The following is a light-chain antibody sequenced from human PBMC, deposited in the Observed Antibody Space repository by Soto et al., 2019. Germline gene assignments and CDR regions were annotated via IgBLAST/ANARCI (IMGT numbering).Light chain of an antibody. CDR1: QGISSY. CDR3: QQLNSYPRT. V-gene: IGKV1-9*01. CDR2: AAS. J-gene: IGKJ3*01. Sequence: IPLTQSQSSLSASVGDRVTITCRPSQGISSYLAWYQQKPGKAPKLLIYAASTLQSGVPSRFSGSGSGTDFTLTISSLQPEDFATYYCQQLNSYPRTFGPGTKVDIK.